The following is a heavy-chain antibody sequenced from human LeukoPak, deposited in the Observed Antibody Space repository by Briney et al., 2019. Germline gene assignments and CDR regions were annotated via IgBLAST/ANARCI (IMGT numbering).Heavy chain of an antibody. D-gene: IGHD3-9*01. V-gene: IGHV5-51*01. CDR2: IYPDDSRT. CDR3: ARPDYFASHD. CDR1: GYNFPKSW. Sequence: GASLKISCKASGYNFPKSWIGWVRQMPGKGLEWVAIIYPDDSRTNYSPSFQGHVTISVDRSINTAYLQWSSLRASDTAMYYCARPDYFASHDWGQGTLVTVST. J-gene: IGHJ4*02.